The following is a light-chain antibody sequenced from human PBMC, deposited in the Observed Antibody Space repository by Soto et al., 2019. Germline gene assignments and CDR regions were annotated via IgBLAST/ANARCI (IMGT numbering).Light chain of an antibody. V-gene: IGKV1-5*03. J-gene: IGKJ4*01. Sequence: DIQMTQSPSTLSASVGDRVTITCRASQSISSWLAWYQQKPGKAPKLLIYKASSLESGVPSRFSGSGSGTELTLTIRSLQPDDFATYYCQQYNSSSLTFGGGTKVEIK. CDR1: QSISSW. CDR3: QQYNSSSLT. CDR2: KAS.